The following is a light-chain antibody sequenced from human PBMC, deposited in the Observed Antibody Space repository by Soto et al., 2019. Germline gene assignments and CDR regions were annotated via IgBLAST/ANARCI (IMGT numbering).Light chain of an antibody. J-gene: IGKJ1*01. CDR2: AAS. V-gene: IGKV1-27*01. CDR1: QGIGNY. CDR3: QKYSSVPPGT. Sequence: DIQMTQSPSSLSASVGDRVTITCRASQGIGNYLAWYQQKPGKVPKVLIYAASTLQSGVPSRFSGSGSGTDFTLTISSLQSEDVATYYCQKYSSVPPGTFGQGTKVDIK.